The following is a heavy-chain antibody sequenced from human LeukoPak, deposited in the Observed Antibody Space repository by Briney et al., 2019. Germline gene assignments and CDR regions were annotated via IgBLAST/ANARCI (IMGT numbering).Heavy chain of an antibody. Sequence: SETLSLTCAVYGGSFSGYYWSWIRQPPGKGLEWIGEINHSGSTNYNPSLKSRVTISVDTSKNQFSLKLSSVTAADTAVYYCARAKRGYSYGYEDYWGQGTLVTVSS. CDR2: INHSGST. J-gene: IGHJ4*02. V-gene: IGHV4-34*01. CDR3: ARAKRGYSYGYEDY. D-gene: IGHD5-18*01. CDR1: GGSFSGYY.